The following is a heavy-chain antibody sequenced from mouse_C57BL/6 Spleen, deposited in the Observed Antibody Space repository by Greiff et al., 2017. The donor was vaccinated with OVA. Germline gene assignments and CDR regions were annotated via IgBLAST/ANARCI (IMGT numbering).Heavy chain of an antibody. CDR1: GYSITSGYY. CDR3: ARDGSSLHWYFDV. V-gene: IGHV3-6*01. J-gene: IGHJ1*03. Sequence: EVKLMESGPGLVKPSQSLSLTCSVTGYSITSGYYWNWLRQFPGNKLEWMGYISYDGSNNYNPSLKNRISITRDTSKNQFFLTLNSVTTEDTATYYWARDGSSLHWYFDVWGTGTTVTVSS. D-gene: IGHD1-1*01. CDR2: ISYDGSN.